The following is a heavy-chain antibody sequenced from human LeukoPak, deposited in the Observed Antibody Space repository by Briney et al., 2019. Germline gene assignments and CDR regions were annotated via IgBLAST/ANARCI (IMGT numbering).Heavy chain of an antibody. CDR3: TKYSSSHGMDV. Sequence: GRSLRLSCTASGFTFGDYAMSWVRQAPGKGLEWVGFIRSKAYGGTTEYAASVKGRFTISRDDPKSIAYLQMNSLKTEDTAVYYCTKYSSSHGMDVWGKGTTVTVSS. D-gene: IGHD6-13*01. V-gene: IGHV3-49*04. J-gene: IGHJ6*04. CDR1: GFTFGDYA. CDR2: IRSKAYGGTT.